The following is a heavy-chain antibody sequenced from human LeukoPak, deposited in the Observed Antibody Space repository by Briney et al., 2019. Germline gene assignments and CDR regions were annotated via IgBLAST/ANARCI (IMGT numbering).Heavy chain of an antibody. Sequence: SGGSLRLSCAASGFTFSSYGMNCVSQAPGKGLEWVSSISSSTSYIYYTDTVKARFHISRQNAKNSLYLPMNRPRSEDTAVYYCARDGDYYESSGPFDYWGQGTLVTVSS. D-gene: IGHD3-22*01. CDR2: ISSSTSYI. V-gene: IGHV3-21*01. CDR3: ARDGDYYESSGPFDY. CDR1: GFTFSSYG. J-gene: IGHJ4*02.